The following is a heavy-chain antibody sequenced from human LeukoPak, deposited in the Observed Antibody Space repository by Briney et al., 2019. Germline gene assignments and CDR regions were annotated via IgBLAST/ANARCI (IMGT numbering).Heavy chain of an antibody. D-gene: IGHD4-17*01. Sequence: GASVKVSCKASGYTFTSYAMHWVRQAPGQRLEWMGWINAGNGNTKYSQKFQGRVTITRDTSASTAYMELSSLRSEDTAVYYCARDSKSVATVNSRRSYYYYGMDVWGQGTTVTVSS. V-gene: IGHV1-3*01. CDR2: INAGNGNT. CDR3: ARDSKSVATVNSRRSYYYYGMDV. J-gene: IGHJ6*02. CDR1: GYTFTSYA.